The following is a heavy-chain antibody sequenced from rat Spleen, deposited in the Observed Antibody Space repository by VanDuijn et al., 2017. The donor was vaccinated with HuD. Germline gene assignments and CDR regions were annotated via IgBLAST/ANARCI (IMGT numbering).Heavy chain of an antibody. V-gene: IGHV5-25*01. CDR3: ARDWGFDY. J-gene: IGHJ2*01. D-gene: IGHD5-1*01. Sequence: EVQLVESGGGLVQPGRSLKLSCAASGFTFSSFAMAWVRQAPKKGLEWVATITSGGSNTYYPDSVKGRFTISRDNAKSTLYLQMDSLRSEDTATYYCARDWGFDYWGQGVMVTVSS. CDR2: ITSGGSNT. CDR1: GFTFSSFA.